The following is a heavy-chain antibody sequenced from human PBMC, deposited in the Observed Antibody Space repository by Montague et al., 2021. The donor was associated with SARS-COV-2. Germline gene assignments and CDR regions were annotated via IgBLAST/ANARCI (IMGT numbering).Heavy chain of an antibody. CDR3: ARDLHDTSGSTYLTPFRFGP. CDR2: ISSSGST. CDR1: GDSINSGDHY. D-gene: IGHD3-22*01. J-gene: IGHJ5*02. V-gene: IGHV4-31*03. Sequence: TLSLTCNVSGDSINSGDHYWSWICQHPGKGLEWFGYISSSGSTYYNPSLKSRVTISADTSKNQFSLKLSSVTAADTAVYSCARDLHDTSGSTYLTPFRFGPWGQGALVTVSS.